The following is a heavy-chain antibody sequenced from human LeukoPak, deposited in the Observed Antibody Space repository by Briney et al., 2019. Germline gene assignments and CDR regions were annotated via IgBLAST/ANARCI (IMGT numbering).Heavy chain of an antibody. D-gene: IGHD3-3*01. CDR3: ARSRGPRSPWRWFDP. V-gene: IGHV4-4*07. CDR1: GGSISSYY. Sequence: SETLSVTCTVSGGSISSYYWSWIRQPAGSGLEWIGRIYTSGSTNYNPSLKSRVTMSVDTSKNQFSLKLSSVTAADTAVYYCARSRGPRSPWRWFDPWGQGTLVTVSS. J-gene: IGHJ5*02. CDR2: IYTSGST.